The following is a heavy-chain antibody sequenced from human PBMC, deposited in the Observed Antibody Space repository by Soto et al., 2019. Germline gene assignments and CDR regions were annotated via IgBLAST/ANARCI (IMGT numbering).Heavy chain of an antibody. V-gene: IGHV3-53*01. D-gene: IGHD2-2*01. CDR3: ARGWGFGCSSTSCYGFDY. CDR1: GFTVSSYY. J-gene: IGHJ4*02. CDR2: IYSGGST. Sequence: TGGSLRLSCAASGFTVSSYYMSWVRQAPGKRLEWVSVIYSGGSTYYADSVKGRFTISRDNSKNTLYLQMNSLRAEDTAVYYCARGWGFGCSSTSCYGFDYWGQGTLVTVSS.